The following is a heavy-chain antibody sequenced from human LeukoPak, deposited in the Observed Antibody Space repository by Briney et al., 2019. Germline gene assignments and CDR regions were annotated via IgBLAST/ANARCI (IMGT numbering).Heavy chain of an antibody. CDR1: GFTFSNYW. Sequence: GGSLRLSCAASGFTFSNYWLHWVRQAPGKGLVWVSRINSDGSSTTYAGSVKGRFTISRDISKSTLFLQMNSLRVEDTAVYYCAKATGSYPSNPFDYWGQGTLVTVSS. V-gene: IGHV3-74*01. CDR2: INSDGSST. D-gene: IGHD1-26*01. J-gene: IGHJ4*02. CDR3: AKATGSYPSNPFDY.